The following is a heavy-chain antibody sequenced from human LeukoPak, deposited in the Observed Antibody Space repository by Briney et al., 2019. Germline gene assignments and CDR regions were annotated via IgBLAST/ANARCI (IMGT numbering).Heavy chain of an antibody. V-gene: IGHV1-69*13. Sequence: SVKVSCKASGGTFSSYAISWVRQAPGQGLEWMGGIIPIFGTANYAQKFQGRVTITADESTSTAYMELSSLRSEDTAVYYCARALGGYDFFDYWGQGTLVTVSS. CDR2: IIPIFGTA. D-gene: IGHD5-12*01. J-gene: IGHJ4*02. CDR3: ARALGGYDFFDY. CDR1: GGTFSSYA.